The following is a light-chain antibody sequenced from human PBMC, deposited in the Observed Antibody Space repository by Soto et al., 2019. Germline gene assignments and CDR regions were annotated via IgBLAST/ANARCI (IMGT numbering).Light chain of an antibody. CDR1: QSITNW. V-gene: IGKV1-5*03. J-gene: IGKJ4*01. CDR3: QQYDSYPFT. Sequence: DIQMTQSPSTLSASVGDRVTITCRASQSITNWLAWYQQKPGKAPKLLISKASNLKSGVPSRFSGTGSGTEFTLTISSLQPDDFASYYCQQYDSYPFTFVVGTKVEI. CDR2: KAS.